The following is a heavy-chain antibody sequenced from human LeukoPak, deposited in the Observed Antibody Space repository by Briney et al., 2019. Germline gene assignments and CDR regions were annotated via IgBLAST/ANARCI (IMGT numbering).Heavy chain of an antibody. V-gene: IGHV1-8*01. D-gene: IGHD4-17*01. J-gene: IGHJ4*02. CDR3: ARQTRDYPFDY. CDR2: MNPNSGNT. CDR1: GYTFSSYD. Sequence: GASVTVSCKASGYTFSSYDINWVRQATGQGLEWMGWMNPNSGNTGYAQKFQGRVTMTRSTSISTAYMELSSLRSEDTAVYYCARQTRDYPFDYWGQGTLVTVSS.